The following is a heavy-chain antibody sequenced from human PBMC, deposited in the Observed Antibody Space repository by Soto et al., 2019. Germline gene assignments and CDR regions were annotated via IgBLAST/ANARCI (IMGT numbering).Heavy chain of an antibody. CDR2: ISSSSSTI. CDR1: GFTFSSYS. Sequence: EVQLVESGGGLVQPGGSLRLSCAASGFTFSSYSMNWVRQAPGKGLEWVSYISSSSSTIYYADSVKGRFTISRDNAKNYLYLQMNSMRAEDAAVYYCARHPERIAQIGWFDPWGQGTLVTVSS. J-gene: IGHJ5*02. CDR3: ARHPERIAQIGWFDP. V-gene: IGHV3-48*01. D-gene: IGHD6-13*01.